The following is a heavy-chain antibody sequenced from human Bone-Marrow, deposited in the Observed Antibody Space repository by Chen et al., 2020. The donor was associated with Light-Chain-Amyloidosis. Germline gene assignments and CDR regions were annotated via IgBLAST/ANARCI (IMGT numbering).Heavy chain of an antibody. CDR1: GFAFSSYA. CDR3: AKDISYDDILPGYPADAFDI. CDR2: IRRSGGSR. D-gene: IGHD3-9*01. J-gene: IGHJ3*02. Sequence: EVQLVESGGGLLQRGGSLRLSCAASGFAFSSYAMSWVRQAPGKGLEWVSAIRRSGGSRYYGGSVKGRLTISRDNSKNALFLQMNSLRAEDTAVYYCAKDISYDDILPGYPADAFDIWGQGTMVTVSS. V-gene: IGHV3-23*04.